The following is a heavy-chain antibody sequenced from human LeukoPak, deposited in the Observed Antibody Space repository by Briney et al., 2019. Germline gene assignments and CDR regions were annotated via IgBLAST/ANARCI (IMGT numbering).Heavy chain of an antibody. J-gene: IGHJ4*02. Sequence: PETLSLTCTVSGGSISSYYWSWIRQPPGKGLEWIGYIYYSGSTNYNPSLKSRVTISVDTSKNQFSLKLSSVTAADTAVYYCARQERWLPFDYWGQGTLVTVSS. CDR2: IYYSGST. D-gene: IGHD5-24*01. CDR3: ARQERWLPFDY. V-gene: IGHV4-59*08. CDR1: GGSISSYY.